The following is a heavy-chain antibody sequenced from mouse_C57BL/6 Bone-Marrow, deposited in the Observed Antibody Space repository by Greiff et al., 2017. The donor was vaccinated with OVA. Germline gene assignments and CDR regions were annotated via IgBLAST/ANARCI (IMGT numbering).Heavy chain of an antibody. CDR2: IDPSGSYT. CDR1: GYTFTSYW. J-gene: IGHJ3*01. D-gene: IGHD2-13*01. Sequence: QVQLQQPGAELVKPGASVKLSCKASGYTFTSYWMQWVKQRPGQGLEWIGEIDPSGSYTNYNQKFKGKATFPVDTSSSTDYRQLSSQTSEDAAVYYCARSACDYDEAYWGQGTLVTVSA. V-gene: IGHV1-50*01. CDR3: ARSACDYDEAY.